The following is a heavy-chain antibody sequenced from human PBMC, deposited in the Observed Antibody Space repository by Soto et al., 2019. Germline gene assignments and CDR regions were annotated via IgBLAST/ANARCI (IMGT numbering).Heavy chain of an antibody. D-gene: IGHD4-17*01. CDR2: IWYDGSNK. CDR1: GFTFSSYG. J-gene: IGHJ4*02. Sequence: GGSLRLSCAASGFTFSSYGMHWVRQAPGKGLEWVAVIWYDGSNKYYADSVKGRFTISRDNSKNTLYLQMNSLRAEDTAVYYCARDRGIAVTTFDYWGQGTLVSVSS. V-gene: IGHV3-33*01. CDR3: ARDRGIAVTTFDY.